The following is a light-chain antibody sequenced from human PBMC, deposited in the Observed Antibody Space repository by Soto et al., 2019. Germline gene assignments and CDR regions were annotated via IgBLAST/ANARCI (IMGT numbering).Light chain of an antibody. J-gene: IGLJ3*02. CDR2: EVS. CDR1: SNDVGAYNS. Sequence: QSVLTQPASVSGSPGQSITISCTGTSNDVGAYNSVSWYQQYPGNAPKLMIYEVSNRPSGVSNRFSGSKSANTASLTISGLQAEDEADYYCSSYTSTSTWVFGGGTKLTVL. CDR3: SSYTSTSTWV. V-gene: IGLV2-14*01.